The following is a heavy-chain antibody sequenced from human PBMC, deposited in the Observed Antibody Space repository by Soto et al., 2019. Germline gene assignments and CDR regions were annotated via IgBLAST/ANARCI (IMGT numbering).Heavy chain of an antibody. D-gene: IGHD3-10*01. Sequence: VHLVESGGGLIQPGGSLRLSCAASGLTVGDNYMSWVRQAPGMGLEWVSAIYYNGTTYYADSVKGRFTISRDTTKITLSLQMDSLRVEDTAVYYCVRPLSSGRNYGKDVWGQGTTVTVSS. CDR3: VRPLSSGRNYGKDV. CDR1: GLTVGDNY. V-gene: IGHV3-53*01. CDR2: IYYNGTT. J-gene: IGHJ6*02.